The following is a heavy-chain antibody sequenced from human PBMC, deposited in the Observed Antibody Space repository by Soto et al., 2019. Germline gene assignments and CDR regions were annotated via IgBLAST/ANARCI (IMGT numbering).Heavy chain of an antibody. CDR3: ATSYGSGYRAFDY. CDR2: VNPILSMS. V-gene: IGHV1-69*02. CDR1: GDTFSFYT. J-gene: IGHJ4*02. Sequence: QVQLVQSGAEVKKPGSSVKVSCKASGDTFSFYTINWVRQAPGLGLEWMGRVNPILSMSNYAQKFQGRVTMTAAKSTSTAYMELRSLRSEDTAFYYCATSYGSGYRAFDYWGQGALSTVSS. D-gene: IGHD3-10*01.